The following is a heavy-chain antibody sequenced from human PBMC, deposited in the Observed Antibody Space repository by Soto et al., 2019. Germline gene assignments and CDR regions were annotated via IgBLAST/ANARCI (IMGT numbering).Heavy chain of an antibody. V-gene: IGHV2-5*01. D-gene: IGHD6-19*01. J-gene: IGHJ4*01. CDR1: VFSLSTSYEG. CDR3: SRKLATAMAGQSLAFDH. CDR2: IYYNDDK. Sequence: VSCPTRVNPTQTLTLTCPFSVFSLSTSYEGVGWIRQPPGKAPDWLALIYYNDDKRYSPSLRTRLTITQDTSYNRVVLTMTKMDPDDTATYYCSRKLATAMAGQSLAFDHWGQGILVTVSS.